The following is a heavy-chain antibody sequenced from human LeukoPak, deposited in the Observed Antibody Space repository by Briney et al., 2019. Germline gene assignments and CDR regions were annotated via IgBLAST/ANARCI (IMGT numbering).Heavy chain of an antibody. V-gene: IGHV3-23*01. CDR1: GFTFNTYA. CDR3: ARDRTFDY. J-gene: IGHJ4*02. CDR2: MSGSGSST. Sequence: GGSLRLSCAASGFTFNTYAMSWVRQAPGKGLEWVSSMSGSGSSTYYADSVRGRFTISRDNSKNTLYLQMNSLRAEDTAVYYCARDRTFDYWGQGTLVTVSS.